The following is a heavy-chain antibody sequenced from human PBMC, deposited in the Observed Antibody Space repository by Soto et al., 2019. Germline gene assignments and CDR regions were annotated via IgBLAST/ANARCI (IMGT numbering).Heavy chain of an antibody. CDR3: AKDRGSSWYYFEY. V-gene: IGHV3-30*18. D-gene: IGHD6-13*01. CDR2: ISYDGSNK. Sequence: QVQLVESGGGVVQPGRSLRLSCAASGFTFSSYGMHWVRQAPGKGLEWVAVISYDGSNKYYADSVKGRFTISRDNSKNTLYLQMNSLRAEDTAVYYCAKDRGSSWYYFEYWGQGTLVTVSS. J-gene: IGHJ4*02. CDR1: GFTFSSYG.